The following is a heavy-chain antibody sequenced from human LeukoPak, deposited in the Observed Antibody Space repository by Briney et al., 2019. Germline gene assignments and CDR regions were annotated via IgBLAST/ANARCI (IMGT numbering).Heavy chain of an antibody. CDR1: GGTFSSYA. CDR3: ARTRSVVPAAHAWFDP. CDR2: IIPIFGTA. J-gene: IGHJ5*02. V-gene: IGHV1-69*13. Sequence: GASVKVSCKASGGTFSSYAISWVRQAPGQGLEWMGGIIPIFGTANYAQKFQGRVTITADESTSTAYMELSSLRSEDTAVCYCARTRSVVPAAHAWFDPWGQGTLVTVSS. D-gene: IGHD2-2*01.